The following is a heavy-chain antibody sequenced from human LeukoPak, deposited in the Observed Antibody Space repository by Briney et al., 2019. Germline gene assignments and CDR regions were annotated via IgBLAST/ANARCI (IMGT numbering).Heavy chain of an antibody. CDR3: ARIRGDDFWSGYYFRY. D-gene: IGHD3-3*01. CDR2: INPNSGGT. Sequence: GASVKVSCKASGYTFTGYYMHWVRQAPGQGLEWMGWINPNSGGTNYAQKFQGRVTMTRDTSISTAYMELSRLRSDDTAVYYCARIRGDDFWSGYYFRYWGQGTLVTVSS. CDR1: GYTFTGYY. V-gene: IGHV1-2*02. J-gene: IGHJ4*02.